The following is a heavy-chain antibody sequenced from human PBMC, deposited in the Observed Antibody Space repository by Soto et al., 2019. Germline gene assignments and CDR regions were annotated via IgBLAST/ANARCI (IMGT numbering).Heavy chain of an antibody. J-gene: IGHJ5*02. CDR2: IYYSGST. CDR3: ARSPYGDRPYTWFDP. D-gene: IGHD4-17*01. V-gene: IGHV4-59*08. Sequence: QVQLQESGPGLVKPSETLSLTCTVSGVSLSNYYWNWIRQPPGKALEWIAYIYYSGSTNDKPSLKSGVAISVYTAKNQFSLKLSSVTAADTAMYYCARSPYGDRPYTWFDPWGQGTLVTVSS. CDR1: GVSLSNYY.